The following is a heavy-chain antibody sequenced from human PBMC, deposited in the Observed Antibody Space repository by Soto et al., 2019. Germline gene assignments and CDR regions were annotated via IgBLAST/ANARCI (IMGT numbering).Heavy chain of an antibody. CDR1: GGSISSGGYY. J-gene: IGHJ6*03. Sequence: SDTLSLTCTVSGGSISSGGYYWSWIRQHPGKGLEWIGYIYYSGSTYYNPSLKSRVTISVDTSKNQFSLKLSSVTAADTAVYYCARVYGSGSYSYYYYYYMDVWGKGTTVTVSS. CDR3: ARVYGSGSYSYYYYYYMDV. CDR2: IYYSGST. D-gene: IGHD3-10*01. V-gene: IGHV4-31*03.